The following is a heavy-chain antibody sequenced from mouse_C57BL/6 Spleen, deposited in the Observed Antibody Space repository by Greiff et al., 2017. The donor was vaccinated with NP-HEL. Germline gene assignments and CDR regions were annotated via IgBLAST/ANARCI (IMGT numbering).Heavy chain of an antibody. CDR1: GYTFTSYW. CDR3: ARSATTVVGPFDY. J-gene: IGHJ2*01. V-gene: IGHV1-64*01. CDR2: IHPNSGST. Sequence: QVQLQQPGAELVKPGASVKLSCKASGYTFTSYWMHWVKQRPGQGLEWIGMIHPNSGSTNYNEKFKSKATLTVDKSSSTAYMQLSSLTSEDSAVYYCARSATTVVGPFDYWGQGTTLTVSS. D-gene: IGHD1-1*01.